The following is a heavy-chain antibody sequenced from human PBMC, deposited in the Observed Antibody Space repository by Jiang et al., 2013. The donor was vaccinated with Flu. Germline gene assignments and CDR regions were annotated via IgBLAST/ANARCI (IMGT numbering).Heavy chain of an antibody. CDR2: ISGYNGNT. J-gene: IGHJ6*02. V-gene: IGHV1-18*01. D-gene: IGHD6-19*01. Sequence: SGAEVKKPGASVKVSCKSSGYTYNTYGISWVRQAPGQGLEWMGWISGYNGNTDYAQKFQGRVTMTTDTSTNTAHLELRSLRSDDTAVYYCARDVVVSSGWELYYFYGLDVWGQGTTVTVSS. CDR3: ARDVVVSSGWELYYFYGLDV. CDR1: GYTYNTYG.